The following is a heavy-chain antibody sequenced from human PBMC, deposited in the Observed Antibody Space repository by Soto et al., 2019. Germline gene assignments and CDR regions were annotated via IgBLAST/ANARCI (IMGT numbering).Heavy chain of an antibody. CDR3: TRGEHDYGDYYFDY. D-gene: IGHD4-17*01. Sequence: EVQLVESGGGLVQPGGSLKLSCAASGFTFSGSAVHWVRQASGKGLEWVGRIRSKANSYATAYAASVKGRFTISRDGSKNTAYLQMNSLKTEDTAVYYCTRGEHDYGDYYFDYWGQGTLVTVSS. CDR2: IRSKANSYAT. V-gene: IGHV3-73*01. CDR1: GFTFSGSA. J-gene: IGHJ4*02.